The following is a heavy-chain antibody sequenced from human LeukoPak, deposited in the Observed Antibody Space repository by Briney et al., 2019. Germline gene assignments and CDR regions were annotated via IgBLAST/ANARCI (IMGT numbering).Heavy chain of an antibody. CDR1: GFTFDEFG. Sequence: GGPLRLLCAASGFTFDEFGMHWARQARGKGLEGVSFVCGCGGRTHCADCVKGRITISRDNKNNSLYHKMNSLTDDDTAFYFCARERMSRAPTYFHHWGQGTLVTVPA. D-gene: IGHD2-15*01. V-gene: IGHV3-43*02. CDR3: ARERMSRAPTYFHH. J-gene: IGHJ1*01. CDR2: VCGCGGRT.